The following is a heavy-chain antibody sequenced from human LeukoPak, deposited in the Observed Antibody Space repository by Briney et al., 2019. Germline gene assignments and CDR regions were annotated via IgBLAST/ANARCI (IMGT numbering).Heavy chain of an antibody. Sequence: GGSLRLSCTASGFTFSSYTMNWVRQAPGKGLEWVSAIHNSGGTTSYADSVKGRFTISRDNSKNTLFLQMNSLRAEDTAVYYCAKDNAFGGVDCWGQGTLVTVSS. V-gene: IGHV3-23*01. D-gene: IGHD3-16*01. CDR1: GFTFSSYT. CDR2: IHNSGGTT. CDR3: AKDNAFGGVDC. J-gene: IGHJ4*02.